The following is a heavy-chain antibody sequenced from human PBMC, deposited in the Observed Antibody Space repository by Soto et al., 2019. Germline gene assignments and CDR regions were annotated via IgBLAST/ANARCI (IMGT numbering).Heavy chain of an antibody. Sequence: QVQLVQSGAEVKKPGASVKVSCKASGYTFTSYDINWVRQATGQGLEWMGWMNPNSGNTGYAQKFQGRVTMTRNTSTRTAYMELSSLRSEDTAVYYCARGRGRRSPTHYYGMDVWGQGTTVTVSS. V-gene: IGHV1-8*01. D-gene: IGHD4-17*01. CDR1: GYTFTSYD. CDR3: ARGRGRRSPTHYYGMDV. J-gene: IGHJ6*02. CDR2: MNPNSGNT.